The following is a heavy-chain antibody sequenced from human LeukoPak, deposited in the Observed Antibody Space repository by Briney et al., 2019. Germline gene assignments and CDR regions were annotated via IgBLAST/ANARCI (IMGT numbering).Heavy chain of an antibody. D-gene: IGHD3-16*01. CDR3: ARDSAAYDSYDAFDI. CDR2: ISYDGSNK. CDR1: GFTFSSYA. Sequence: PGGSLRLSCAASGFTFSSYAMHWVRQAPGKGLEWVAVISYDGSNKYYADSVKGRFTISRDNSKNTLYLQMNSLRAEDTAVYYCARDSAAYDSYDAFDIWGQGTMVTVSS. V-gene: IGHV3-30*01. J-gene: IGHJ3*02.